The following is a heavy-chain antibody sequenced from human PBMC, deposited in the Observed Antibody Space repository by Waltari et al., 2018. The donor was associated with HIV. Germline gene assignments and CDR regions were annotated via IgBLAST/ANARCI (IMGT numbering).Heavy chain of an antibody. CDR1: GGSVSSGSYY. Sequence: QMPLQESGPGLVTPSETLSLTCAVSGGSVSSGSYYCSWLRQPPGKGLEWIGYIYYSGSTNYNPSLKSRVIISIDTSKNQFSLKLNSVTAADTAVYYCARGLEYDFWSNYHNTFESWGQGTLVTVSS. V-gene: IGHV4-61*01. D-gene: IGHD3-3*01. CDR2: IYYSGST. CDR3: ARGLEYDFWSNYHNTFES. J-gene: IGHJ5*01.